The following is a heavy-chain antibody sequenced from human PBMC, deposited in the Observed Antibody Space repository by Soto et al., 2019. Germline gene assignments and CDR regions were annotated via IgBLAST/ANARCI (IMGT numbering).Heavy chain of an antibody. CDR1: GFTFSSYW. CDR3: ARDRDSSGYYWPLVDSFYI. V-gene: IGHV3-74*01. J-gene: IGHJ3*02. Sequence: LRLSCAASGFTFSSYWMHWVRQAPGKGLVWVSRINSDGSSTSYADSVKGRFTTSRDNAKNTLYLQMNSLRAEDTAVYYCARDRDSSGYYWPLVDSFYIWGQGTRCTVAS. D-gene: IGHD3-22*01. CDR2: INSDGSST.